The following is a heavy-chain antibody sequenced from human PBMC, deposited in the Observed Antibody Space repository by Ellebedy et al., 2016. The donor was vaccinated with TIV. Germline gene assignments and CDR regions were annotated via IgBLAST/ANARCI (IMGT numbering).Heavy chain of an antibody. CDR1: GYTFTGYY. Sequence: ASVKVSCKASGYTFTGYYMHWVRQAPGQGLEWMGWINHNSGGTNYAQKFQGWVTMTRDTSNSTAYMELDRLRSNDTAVYYCARDDYTTAFDYWGQGTLITVSS. J-gene: IGHJ4*02. CDR3: ARDDYTTAFDY. V-gene: IGHV1-2*04. CDR2: INHNSGGT. D-gene: IGHD4-11*01.